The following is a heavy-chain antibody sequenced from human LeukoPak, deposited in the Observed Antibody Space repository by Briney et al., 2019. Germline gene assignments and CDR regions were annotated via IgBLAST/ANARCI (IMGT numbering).Heavy chain of an antibody. Sequence: KPSETLSLTCAVYGVSFSGYYWSWIRQPPGKGLEWIGEINHSEYINYNPSLKSRVTISVDTSKNQFSLKLSSVTAADTAVYYCARGNGYCSSTSCPHWFDPWGQGTLVTVSS. V-gene: IGHV4-34*01. CDR3: ARGNGYCSSTSCPHWFDP. J-gene: IGHJ5*02. CDR2: INHSEYI. CDR1: GVSFSGYY. D-gene: IGHD2-2*01.